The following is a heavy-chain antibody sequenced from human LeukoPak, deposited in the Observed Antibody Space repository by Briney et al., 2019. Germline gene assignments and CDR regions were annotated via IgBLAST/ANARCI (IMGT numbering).Heavy chain of an antibody. V-gene: IGHV1-2*02. J-gene: IGHJ4*02. CDR3: ATVVGARGGDYFDY. Sequence: ASVKVSCTASGYTFTGYYMHWVRQAPGQGLEWMGWMNPNSGGTNYAQKFQGRVTMTRDTSISTAYMELSRLRSDDTAVYYCATVVGARGGDYFDYWGQGTLVTASS. CDR2: MNPNSGGT. CDR1: GYTFTGYY. D-gene: IGHD1-26*01.